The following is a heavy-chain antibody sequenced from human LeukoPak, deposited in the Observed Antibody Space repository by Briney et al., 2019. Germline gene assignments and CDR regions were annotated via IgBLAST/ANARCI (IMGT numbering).Heavy chain of an antibody. V-gene: IGHV3-30*04. J-gene: IGHJ4*02. CDR1: GFTFSSYA. CDR2: ISYDGSNK. CDR3: ARIAIQLWLLGGFDY. Sequence: GRSLRLSCAASGFTFSSYAMHWVRQAPGKGLEWVAVISYDGSNKYYADSVKGRFTISRDNSKNTLYLQMNSLRAEDTAVYYCARIAIQLWLLGGFDYWGQGTLVTVSS. D-gene: IGHD5-18*01.